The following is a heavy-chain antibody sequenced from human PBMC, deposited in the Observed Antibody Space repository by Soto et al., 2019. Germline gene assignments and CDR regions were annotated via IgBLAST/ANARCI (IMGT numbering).Heavy chain of an antibody. J-gene: IGHJ5*02. Sequence: QVQLVQSGAEVKKPGSSVKVSCKASGGTFSSYAISWVRQAPGQGLEWMGGIIPIFGTANYAQKFQGRVTITADESTSTAYMELSSLRSEDTAVYYCARQILGHDFWSGKRYNWLDPWGQGTLVTVSS. V-gene: IGHV1-69*01. CDR3: ARQILGHDFWSGKRYNWLDP. D-gene: IGHD3-3*01. CDR1: GGTFSSYA. CDR2: IIPIFGTA.